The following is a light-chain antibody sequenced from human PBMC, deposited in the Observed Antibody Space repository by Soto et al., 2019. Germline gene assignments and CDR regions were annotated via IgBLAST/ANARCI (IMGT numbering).Light chain of an antibody. CDR3: QQYNTYWT. V-gene: IGKV1-5*01. J-gene: IGKJ1*01. CDR1: QTISHW. CDR2: DAS. Sequence: DIHLTQSPSTLSASVGDRVTITCRASQTISHWLAWYQQKPGKAPKLLIFDASNLENGVPSRFSGSGSGTEFTLTITGLQPDDFATYYCQQYNTYWTFGQGTKVEIK.